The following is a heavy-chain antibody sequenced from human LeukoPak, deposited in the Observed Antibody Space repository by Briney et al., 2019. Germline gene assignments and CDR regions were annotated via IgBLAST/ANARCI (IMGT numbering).Heavy chain of an antibody. D-gene: IGHD3-22*01. V-gene: IGHV3-30*03. Sequence: GGSLRLSCAASGFTFSSYGMHWVRQAPGKGLEWVAVISYDGSNKYYADSVKGRFTISRDNSKNTLYLQMNSLRAEDTAVYYCARLRTVLDSSGYPSSDYWGQGTLVTVSS. CDR2: ISYDGSNK. J-gene: IGHJ4*02. CDR3: ARLRTVLDSSGYPSSDY. CDR1: GFTFSSYG.